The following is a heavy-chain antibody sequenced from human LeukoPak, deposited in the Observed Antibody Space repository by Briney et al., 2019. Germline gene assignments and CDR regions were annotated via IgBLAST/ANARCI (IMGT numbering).Heavy chain of an antibody. Sequence: GGSLRLSCAASGFTFSSYAMHWVRQAPGKGLEWVAVISYDGSNKYYADSVKGRFTISRDNSKNKLYLQMNSLRAEDTAVYYCASQGIAAAGTWVDNYWGQGTLVTVSS. D-gene: IGHD6-13*01. J-gene: IGHJ4*02. V-gene: IGHV3-30-3*01. CDR3: ASQGIAAAGTWVDNY. CDR1: GFTFSSYA. CDR2: ISYDGSNK.